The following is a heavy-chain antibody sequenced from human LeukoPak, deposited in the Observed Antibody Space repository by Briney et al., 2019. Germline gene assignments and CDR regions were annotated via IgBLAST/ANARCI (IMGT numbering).Heavy chain of an antibody. V-gene: IGHV6-1*01. CDR2: TYYRSKWYN. CDR1: GDSVSSNSAA. Sequence: SQTLSLTCAISGDSVSSNSAAWNWIRQSPSRGLEWLGRTYYRSKWYNDYGVSVKSRITINPDTSKNQFSLQLNSVTPEDTAVYSCARGNFIAVAVDAFDIWGQGTMVTVSS. J-gene: IGHJ3*02. D-gene: IGHD6-19*01. CDR3: ARGNFIAVAVDAFDI.